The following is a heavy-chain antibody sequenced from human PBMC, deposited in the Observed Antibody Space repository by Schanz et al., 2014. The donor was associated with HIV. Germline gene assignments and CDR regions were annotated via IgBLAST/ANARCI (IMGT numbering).Heavy chain of an antibody. D-gene: IGHD2-8*01. Sequence: VQLVESGGGLVQPGRSLRLSCAASGFIFDDYAMHWVRQAPGKGLEWVAVIWYDGSNKYYADSVKGRFTISKDNSKNTLYLQMDSLRSEDTAVYYCANSGYCTSGICYTRGDGMDVWGQGTTVTVSS. V-gene: IGHV3-33*08. CDR3: ANSGYCTSGICYTRGDGMDV. J-gene: IGHJ6*02. CDR1: GFIFDDYA. CDR2: IWYDGSNK.